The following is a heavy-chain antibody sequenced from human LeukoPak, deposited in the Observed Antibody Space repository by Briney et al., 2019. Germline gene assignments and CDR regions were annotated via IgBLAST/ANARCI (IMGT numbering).Heavy chain of an antibody. CDR2: IYPGDSDT. CDR1: GHRFTSYW. CDR3: AMVRGAVDWYFDL. V-gene: IGHV5-51*01. Sequence: HGESLKISCKGSGHRFTSYWIGWVRQMPGKGLEWMGIIYPGDSDTRYSPSFQGQVTISADKSISTAYLQWSSLKASDTAMYYCAMVRGAVDWYFDLWGRGTLVTVSS. J-gene: IGHJ2*01. D-gene: IGHD3-10*01.